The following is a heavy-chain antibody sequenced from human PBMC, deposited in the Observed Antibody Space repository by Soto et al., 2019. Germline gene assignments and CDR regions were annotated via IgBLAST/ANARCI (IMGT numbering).Heavy chain of an antibody. CDR1: GFTISTYV. D-gene: IGHD3-16*01. V-gene: IGHV3-23*01. CDR3: AKDGGSRQQPAY. CDR2: ISGSGGST. J-gene: IGHJ4*02. Sequence: EVQLLESGGGLVQPGGSLRLSCAASGFTISTYVMSWGRQAPGKGLEWVSSISGSGGSTYYADSVKGRFTISRDISKSTVYLQMTSLRAEDTAVYYAAKDGGSRQQPAYWGQGTLVTVSS.